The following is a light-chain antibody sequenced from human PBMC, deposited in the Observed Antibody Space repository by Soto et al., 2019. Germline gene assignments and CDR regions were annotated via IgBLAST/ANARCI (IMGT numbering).Light chain of an antibody. Sequence: QSALTQPASMSGSPGQSITISCTGTSNDIGVYDYVSWYQQHPGKAPQLMIFEVSQRPSGVPDRFSGSKSGNTASLTISGLQAEDEAYYYCCAYASTNSLLFGGGTKLTVL. V-gene: IGLV2-14*01. CDR3: CAYASTNSLL. J-gene: IGLJ3*02. CDR2: EVS. CDR1: SNDIGVYDY.